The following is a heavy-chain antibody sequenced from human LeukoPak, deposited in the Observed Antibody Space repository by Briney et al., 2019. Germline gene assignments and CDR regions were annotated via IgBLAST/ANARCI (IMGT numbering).Heavy chain of an antibody. V-gene: IGHV5-10-1*01. CDR1: GYSFTSYW. D-gene: IGHD2-2*01. J-gene: IGHJ4*02. CDR3: ARHCASTSCYLDY. CDR2: IDPSDSET. Sequence: GESLKISCKGSGYSFTSYWIGWVRQMPGTGLEWMGRIDPSDSETNYSPSFQGHVSFSADKSTNTAHLQWSSLKASDTAMYYCARHCASTSCYLDYWGQGTLITVSS.